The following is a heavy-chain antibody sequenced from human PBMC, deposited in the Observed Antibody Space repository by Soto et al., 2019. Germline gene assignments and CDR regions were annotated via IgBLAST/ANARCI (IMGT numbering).Heavy chain of an antibody. J-gene: IGHJ4*02. Sequence: QVQLEQSGGEAKKPAGPVTLYCKASGYPFINYGIIWGRQAPGQGLEWLAWINAYIAKTDNAQKVQGRVTMTADTSTSTAYLELRSLTSDDTAVYYCARGDGDTLDYWGQGTVVTVSS. CDR1: GYPFINYG. D-gene: IGHD2-21*02. V-gene: IGHV1-18*01. CDR2: INAYIAKT. CDR3: ARGDGDTLDY.